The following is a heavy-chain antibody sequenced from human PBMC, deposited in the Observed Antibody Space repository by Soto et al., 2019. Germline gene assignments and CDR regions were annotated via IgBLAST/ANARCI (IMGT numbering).Heavy chain of an antibody. CDR2: IRGTGGST. Sequence: GGSLRLSCAASGVTFSSYAMNWVRQAPGKGLEWVSGIRGTGGSTYYADSVKGRFTISRDNSKNTLYLQMNSLRAEDTAVYYCAKNGYTSGWYSYFDYWGQGTLVTVSS. J-gene: IGHJ4*02. CDR1: GVTFSSYA. CDR3: AKNGYTSGWYSYFDY. V-gene: IGHV3-23*01. D-gene: IGHD6-19*01.